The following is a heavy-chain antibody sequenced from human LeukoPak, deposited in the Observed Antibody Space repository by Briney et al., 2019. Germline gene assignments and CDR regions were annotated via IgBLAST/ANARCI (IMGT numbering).Heavy chain of an antibody. CDR3: TTSPPGTYSSSWYGPAWDN. J-gene: IGHJ4*02. CDR1: GFTFSSYS. Sequence: AGESLRLTCAVSGFTFSSYSMYWVGHAPAKGLEWVAVIRYDGSNKYYADSVKGRFTIFSDDSKNNLYFQMNSLRAEVTAVYYCTTSPPGTYSSSWYGPAWDNWGQGTMVTVSS. D-gene: IGHD6-13*01. CDR2: IRYDGSNK. V-gene: IGHV3-30*03.